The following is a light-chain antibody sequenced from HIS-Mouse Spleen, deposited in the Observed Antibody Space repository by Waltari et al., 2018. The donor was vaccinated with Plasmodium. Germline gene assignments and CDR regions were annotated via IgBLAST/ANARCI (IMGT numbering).Light chain of an antibody. J-gene: IGKJ5*01. CDR1: QNVSSN. CDR2: GAS. V-gene: IGKV3-15*01. Sequence: EIVMTQSPATLSVSPGERATLSCRASQNVSSNLAWYQQKPGQAPRLLIYGASTRATGIPARFSGSGSVTEFTLTISSMQSEDFAVYYCQQYNNWPPGTFGQGTRLEIK. CDR3: QQYNNWPPGT.